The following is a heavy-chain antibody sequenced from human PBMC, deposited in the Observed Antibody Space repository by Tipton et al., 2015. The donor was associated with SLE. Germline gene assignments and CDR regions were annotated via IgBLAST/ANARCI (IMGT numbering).Heavy chain of an antibody. CDR3: ARVGFAGAGDYYYYMDV. CDR1: GESFGGYY. V-gene: IGHV4-34*01. Sequence: TLSLTCSIYGESFGGYYWSWIRQPPGKGLEWIGEINHGGSTNYNPSLKSRVTISVDTSTNRLSLQLSSLTAADTAVYYCARVGFAGAGDYYYYMDVWAKGTPVTVSS. CDR2: INHGGST. D-gene: IGHD3-10*01. J-gene: IGHJ6*03.